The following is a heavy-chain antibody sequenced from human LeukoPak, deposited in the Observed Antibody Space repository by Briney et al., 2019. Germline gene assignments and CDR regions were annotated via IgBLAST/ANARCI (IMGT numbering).Heavy chain of an antibody. CDR2: IYISGST. D-gene: IGHD3-10*01. CDR1: GGSISSGTYY. CDR3: ARLNLEYLYSSGPNDY. V-gene: IGHV4-61*02. J-gene: IGHJ4*02. Sequence: PPQTLSLTCTVSGGSISSGTYYWSWIRQPAGKGLEWIGRIYISGSTEYNPSLKSRVTISIDTSMNQFSLRLNSVTPADTAVYYCARLNLEYLYSSGPNDYWGQGTLVTVSS.